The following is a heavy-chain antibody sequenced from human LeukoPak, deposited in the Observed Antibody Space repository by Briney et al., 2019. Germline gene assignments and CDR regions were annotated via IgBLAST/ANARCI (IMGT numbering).Heavy chain of an antibody. CDR1: GGTFSSYA. CDR3: ARDLDCTSTSCYSEP. V-gene: IGHV1-69*13. J-gene: IGHJ5*02. CDR2: IIPIFGTA. Sequence: ASVKVSCKASGGTFSSYAISWVRQAPGQGLEWMGGIIPIFGTANYAQKFQGRVTITADESTSTAYMELSSLRSEDTAVYYCARDLDCTSTSCYSEPWGPGTLVTVSS. D-gene: IGHD2-2*01.